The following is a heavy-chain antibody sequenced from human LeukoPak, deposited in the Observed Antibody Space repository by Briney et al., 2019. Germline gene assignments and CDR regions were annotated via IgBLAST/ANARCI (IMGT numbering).Heavy chain of an antibody. CDR1: GGSISSYY. D-gene: IGHD6-13*01. CDR3: ARAESIAAAGMEFDY. Sequence: SSETLSLTCTVSGGSISSYYWSWIRQPPGKGLEWIGYIYYSGSTNYNPSLKSRVTISVDTSKNQFSLKLSSVTAADTAVYYCARAESIAAAGMEFDYWGQGTLVTVSS. V-gene: IGHV4-59*01. CDR2: IYYSGST. J-gene: IGHJ4*02.